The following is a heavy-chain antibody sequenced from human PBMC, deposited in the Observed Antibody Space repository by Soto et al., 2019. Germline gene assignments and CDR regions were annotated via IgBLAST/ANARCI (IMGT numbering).Heavy chain of an antibody. J-gene: IGHJ6*02. CDR3: AREVVLMVYAIGFGYYGMDV. CDR1: GGTFSSYA. Sequence: QVQLVQSGAEVKKPGSSVKVSCKASGGTFSSYAISWERQAPGQGLEWMGGIIPIFGTANYAQKFQGRVTITADESTSTAYMELSSLRSEDTAVYYCAREVVLMVYAIGFGYYGMDVWGQGTTVTVSS. V-gene: IGHV1-69*01. CDR2: IIPIFGTA. D-gene: IGHD2-8*01.